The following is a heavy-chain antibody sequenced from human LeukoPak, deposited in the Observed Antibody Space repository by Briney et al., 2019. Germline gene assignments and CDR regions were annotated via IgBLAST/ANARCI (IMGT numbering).Heavy chain of an antibody. J-gene: IGHJ4*02. CDR3: ARVRSGWAIDY. CDR1: GGSISSYY. Sequence: SETLSLTCTVSGGSISSYYWSWIRQPPGKGLEWIGYIYYSGSTNYNPSLKSRVTISVDTSKNQFSLKLSSVTAADTAVYYCARVRSGWAIDYWSQGTLVTVSS. CDR2: IYYSGST. D-gene: IGHD6-19*01. V-gene: IGHV4-59*01.